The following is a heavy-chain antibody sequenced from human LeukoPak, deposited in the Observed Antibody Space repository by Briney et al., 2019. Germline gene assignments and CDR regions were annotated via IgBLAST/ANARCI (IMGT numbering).Heavy chain of an antibody. Sequence: GGSLRLSCAASGFTFSSYSMNWVRQAPGKGLEWVSSISSSSSYIYYADSVKGRFTISRDNAKNSLYLQMNSLRAEDTAVYYCATGRAGYFDGMNAFDIWGQGTMVTVSS. CDR2: ISSSSSYI. J-gene: IGHJ3*02. D-gene: IGHD3-9*01. CDR1: GFTFSSYS. CDR3: ATGRAGYFDGMNAFDI. V-gene: IGHV3-21*01.